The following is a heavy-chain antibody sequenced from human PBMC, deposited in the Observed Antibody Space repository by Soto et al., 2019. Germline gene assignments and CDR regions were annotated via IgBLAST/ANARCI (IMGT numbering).Heavy chain of an antibody. Sequence: SETLSLTCTVSGGSISSSNYYWGWIRQPPGKGLEWIGSIFYSGSPYYNPSLKSRVTISVDTSKNQFSLKLSSVTAADTAVYYCARRYGPGFDYWGQGTLVTVSS. V-gene: IGHV4-39*07. CDR2: IFYSGSP. CDR3: ARRYGPGFDY. J-gene: IGHJ4*02. CDR1: GGSISSSNYY. D-gene: IGHD4-17*01.